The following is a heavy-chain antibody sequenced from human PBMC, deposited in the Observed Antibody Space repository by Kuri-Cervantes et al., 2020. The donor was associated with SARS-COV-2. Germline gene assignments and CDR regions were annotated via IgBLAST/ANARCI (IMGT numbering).Heavy chain of an antibody. CDR1: GFTFSSYA. Sequence: GGSLRLSCAASGFTFSSYAMSWVRQAPGKGLEWVSAISGSGGSTCYADSVKGRFTISRDNSKNTLYLQMHSLRAEDTAVYYCAKDLPGSSAADVYWGQGTLVTVSS. V-gene: IGHV3-23*01. CDR2: ISGSGGST. D-gene: IGHD6-13*01. J-gene: IGHJ4*02. CDR3: AKDLPGSSAADVY.